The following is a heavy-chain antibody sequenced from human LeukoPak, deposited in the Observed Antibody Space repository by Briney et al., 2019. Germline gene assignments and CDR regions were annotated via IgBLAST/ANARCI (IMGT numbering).Heavy chain of an antibody. CDR3: ARSQFRGYDILTGSPLFYYYYMDV. J-gene: IGHJ6*03. D-gene: IGHD3-9*01. CDR2: IYYSGST. Sequence: SETLSLTCTVSGGSISRSSYYWGWIRQPPGKGLEWIGSIYYSGSTYYNPSLKSRVTISVDTSKNQFSLKLSSVTAADMAVYYCARSQFRGYDILTGSPLFYYYYMDVWGKGTTVTVSS. V-gene: IGHV4-39*07. CDR1: GGSISRSSYY.